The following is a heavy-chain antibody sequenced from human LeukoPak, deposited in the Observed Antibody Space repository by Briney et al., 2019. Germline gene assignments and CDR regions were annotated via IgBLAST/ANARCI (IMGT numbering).Heavy chain of an antibody. CDR1: GYTFTGYY. CDR2: INPNSGGT. Sequence: GASVKVSCKASGYTFTGYYMHWVRQAPGQGLEWMGWINPNSGGTNYAQKFQGRVTMTRDTSISTAYMELSRLRSDDTAVYYCARAQDYYGSGSYSDWGQGTLVTASS. J-gene: IGHJ4*02. V-gene: IGHV1-2*02. D-gene: IGHD3-10*01. CDR3: ARAQDYYGSGSYSD.